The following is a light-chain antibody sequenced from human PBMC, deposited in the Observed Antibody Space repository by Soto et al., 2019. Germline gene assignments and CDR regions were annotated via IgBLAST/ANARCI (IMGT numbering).Light chain of an antibody. CDR1: SSDVGGYNY. V-gene: IGLV2-8*01. Sequence: QSALTQPPSASGSPGQSVTICCTGTSSDVGGYNYVSWYQQHPGKAPKLMIYEVSKRPSGVPDRFSGSKSGNTASLTVSGLQAEDEADYYCSSYAGSNNAVFGAGTKLTVL. CDR3: SSYAGSNNAV. CDR2: EVS. J-gene: IGLJ2*01.